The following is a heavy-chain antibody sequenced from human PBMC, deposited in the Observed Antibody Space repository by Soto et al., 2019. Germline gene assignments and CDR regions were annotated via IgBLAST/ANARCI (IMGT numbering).Heavy chain of an antibody. CDR2: IYYSGST. V-gene: IGHV4-31*03. D-gene: IGHD1-20*01. J-gene: IGHJ3*02. CDR3: ASLTRQAPTSGAFDI. Sequence: QVQLQESGPGLVKPSQTLSLTCTVSGGSISSGGYYWSWFRQHPGKGLEWIGYIYYSGSTYYNPSLKSRVTISVDTSKNQFSLKLSSVTAADTAVYYCASLTRQAPTSGAFDIWGQGTMVTVSS. CDR1: GGSISSGGYY.